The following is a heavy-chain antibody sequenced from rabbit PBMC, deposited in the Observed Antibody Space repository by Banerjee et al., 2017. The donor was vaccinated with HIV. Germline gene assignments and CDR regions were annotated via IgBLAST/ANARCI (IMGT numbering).Heavy chain of an antibody. Sequence: QSLEESGGDLVKPGASLTLTCTASGFSFSSGYDMCWVRQAPGKGLEWIACIDVGNSGSYYASWAKGRFTISKTSSTTVTLQMTNLTAADMATYFCARDYGDSSAIYRLDLWGPGTLVTV. D-gene: IGHD8-1*01. J-gene: IGHJ3*01. CDR1: GFSFSSGYD. CDR3: ARDYGDSSAIYRLDL. V-gene: IGHV1S40*01. CDR2: IDVGNSGS.